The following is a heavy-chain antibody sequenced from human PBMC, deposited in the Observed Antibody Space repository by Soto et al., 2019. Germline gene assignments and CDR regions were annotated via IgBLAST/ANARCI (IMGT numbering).Heavy chain of an antibody. Sequence: QVQLVESGGGVVQPGRSLRLSCAASGFTFSSYGMHWVRQAPGKGLEWVAVISYDGSNKYYADSVKGRFTISRDNSKNPLYLQMNSLRAEDTAVYYCAKGSTGYSSSWYSYWGQGTLVTVSS. V-gene: IGHV3-30*18. CDR3: AKGSTGYSSSWYSY. D-gene: IGHD6-13*01. CDR2: ISYDGSNK. CDR1: GFTFSSYG. J-gene: IGHJ4*02.